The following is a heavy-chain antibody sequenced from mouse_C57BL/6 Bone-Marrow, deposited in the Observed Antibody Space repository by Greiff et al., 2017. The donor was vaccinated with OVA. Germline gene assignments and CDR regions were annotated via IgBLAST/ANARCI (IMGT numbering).Heavy chain of an antibody. CDR3: ARHGPYPLFAY. D-gene: IGHD2-10*01. Sequence: VKLMESGPGLVAPSQSLSIPCTVSGFSLTSSGVHWVRQPPGKGLEWLVVIWSDGSTTYNSALKSRLSISKDNSKSQVFLKMNSLQTDDTAMYYCARHGPYPLFAYWGQGTLVTVSA. CDR2: IWSDGST. V-gene: IGHV2-6-1*01. CDR1: GFSLTSSG. J-gene: IGHJ3*01.